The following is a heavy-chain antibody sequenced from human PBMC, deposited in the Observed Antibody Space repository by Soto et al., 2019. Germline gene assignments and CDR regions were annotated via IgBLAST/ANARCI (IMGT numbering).Heavy chain of an antibody. CDR2: IYYSGST. CDR3: ARGRRYCSGGSCYPPWFDP. Sequence: QVQLQESGPGLVKPSQTLSLTCTVSGGSISSGDYSWSWIRQPPGKGLEYIGYIYYSGSTYYNPSLKSRVTISGDTSNHHFSLKLTSVTAADTAVYYCARGRRYCSGGSCYPPWFDPWGQGTLVTVSS. D-gene: IGHD2-15*01. V-gene: IGHV4-30-4*01. CDR1: GGSISSGDYS. J-gene: IGHJ5*02.